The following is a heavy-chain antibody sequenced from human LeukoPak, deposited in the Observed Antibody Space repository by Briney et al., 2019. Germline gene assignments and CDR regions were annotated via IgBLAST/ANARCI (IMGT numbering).Heavy chain of an antibody. CDR2: IRYDGSNK. CDR1: GFTFSNYG. D-gene: IGHD6-13*01. CDR3: ATVFSGTLGYYYYMDV. V-gene: IGHV3-30*02. J-gene: IGHJ6*03. Sequence: GGSLRLSCAASGFTFSNYGMHWVRQAPGKGLEWVAFIRYDGSNKCYADSVKGRFTISKDNAKNSLYLQMNSLRAEDTAVYYCATVFSGTLGYYYYMDVWGKGTTVTVSS.